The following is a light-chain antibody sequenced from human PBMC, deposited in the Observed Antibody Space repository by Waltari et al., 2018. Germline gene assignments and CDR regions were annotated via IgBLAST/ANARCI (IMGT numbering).Light chain of an antibody. V-gene: IGLV2-14*03. CDR1: SSAVGGSNY. J-gene: IGLJ2*01. Sequence: QSALTQPASVSGSPGQSITISCTGTSSAVGGSNYVSWYQHHPGKVPKLIIFDVRKRPSGVSNRFSGSKSGNTASLTVSGLQTEDEADYYCSSFTTSSTVVFGGGTKLTVL. CDR3: SSFTTSSTVV. CDR2: DVR.